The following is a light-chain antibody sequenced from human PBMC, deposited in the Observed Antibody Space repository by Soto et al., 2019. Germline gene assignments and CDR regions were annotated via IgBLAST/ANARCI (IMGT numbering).Light chain of an antibody. CDR1: QSVSGN. Sequence: EIVMTQSPATLSVSPGERVTLSCRASQSVSGNLAWYQHKPGQAPRLLIYGASTRATGIPARFIGSGSGTEFTLTISSLQSEDFAVYYCQQYNNWLFTFGGGTGVEIK. CDR3: QQYNNWLFT. V-gene: IGKV3-15*01. CDR2: GAS. J-gene: IGKJ4*01.